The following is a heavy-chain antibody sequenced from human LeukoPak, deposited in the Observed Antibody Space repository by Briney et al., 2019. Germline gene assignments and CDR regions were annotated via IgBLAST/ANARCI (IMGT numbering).Heavy chain of an antibody. CDR1: GGSTINYF. CDR3: AREYYYESSAAFDY. CDR2: IYTSGTT. D-gene: IGHD3-22*01. J-gene: IGHJ4*02. V-gene: IGHV4-4*07. Sequence: SETLSLTCTVSGGSTINYFRSWIRQPAGRGLEWIGHIYTSGTTHYNPSLKNRVTISLDTSKSQFSLQLNSVTAADSAVYYCAREYYYESSAAFDYWGQGTLVTVSS.